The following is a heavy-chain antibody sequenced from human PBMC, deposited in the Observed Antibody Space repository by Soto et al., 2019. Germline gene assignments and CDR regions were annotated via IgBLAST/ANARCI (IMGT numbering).Heavy chain of an antibody. CDR3: ARDGAPYYDFWSGYFNFDY. CDR1: GYTFTRYT. J-gene: IGHJ4*02. V-gene: IGHV1-3*01. D-gene: IGHD3-3*01. CDR2: INPDNGNT. Sequence: ASVKVSSKASGYTFTRYTMNWVRQAPGQRLEWMGWINPDNGNTKSSQKFQDRVIITRDTSASTAYMDLRSLRSEDTAVYYCARDGAPYYDFWSGYFNFDYWGQGTLVTVSS.